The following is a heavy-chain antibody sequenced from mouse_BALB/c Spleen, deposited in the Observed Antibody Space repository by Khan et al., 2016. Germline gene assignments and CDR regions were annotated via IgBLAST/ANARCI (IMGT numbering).Heavy chain of an antibody. J-gene: IGHJ2*01. D-gene: IGHD4-1*01. CDR3: ASGNWDFDY. CDR2: ISYDGSN. V-gene: IGHV3-6*02. Sequence: EVQLQESGPGLVKPSQSLSLTCSVTGYSITSGYYWNWIRQFPGNKLEWMGYISYDGSNNYNPSLKNRISITRDTSKNQFFLKLNSVTTEDTATYYGASGNWDFDYWGQGTTLTVSS. CDR1: GYSITSGYY.